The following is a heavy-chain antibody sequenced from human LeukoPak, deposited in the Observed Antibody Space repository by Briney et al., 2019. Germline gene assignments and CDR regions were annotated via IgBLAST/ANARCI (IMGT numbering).Heavy chain of an antibody. CDR1: GFTLSSYG. Sequence: PGGSLRLSCAASGFTLSSYGMHWVRQAPGKGLEWVAFIRYDGSNKKYADSVKGRFTISRDNPKNTLYLQMNSLRAEDTAVYYCAKDGGVRGPDYYYYMDVWGKGITATISS. D-gene: IGHD3-10*01. CDR2: IRYDGSNK. J-gene: IGHJ6*03. CDR3: AKDGGVRGPDYYYYMDV. V-gene: IGHV3-30*02.